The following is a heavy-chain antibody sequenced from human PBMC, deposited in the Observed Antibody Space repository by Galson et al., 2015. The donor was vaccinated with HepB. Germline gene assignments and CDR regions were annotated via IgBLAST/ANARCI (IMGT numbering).Heavy chain of an antibody. CDR2: ISYDGINK. CDR1: GFAFSSYG. J-gene: IGHJ3*02. CDR3: AKEAPFIMSFGI. Sequence: SLRLSCAASGFAFSSYGMHWVRQAPGKGLEWVAVISYDGINKYYADSVKGRFTISRDSSKNTLYLQMNSLRAEDTAVYYCAKEAPFIMSFGIWGQGTMVTVSS. V-gene: IGHV3-30*18.